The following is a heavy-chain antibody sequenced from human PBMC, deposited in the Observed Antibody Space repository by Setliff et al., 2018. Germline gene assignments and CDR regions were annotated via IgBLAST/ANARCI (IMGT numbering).Heavy chain of an antibody. CDR3: ARTGTTYYYSCMDV. D-gene: IGHD3-22*01. V-gene: IGHV4-59*08. Sequence: SETLSLTCTVSGDSISGDYWSWIRQPPGKGLEWIGYVSYGGSTKYNPSLESRVTISLDVPKNQFSLKLTSVTAADTAVYYCARTGTTYYYSCMDVWGKGTTVTVSS. J-gene: IGHJ6*03. CDR2: VSYGGST. CDR1: GDSISGDY.